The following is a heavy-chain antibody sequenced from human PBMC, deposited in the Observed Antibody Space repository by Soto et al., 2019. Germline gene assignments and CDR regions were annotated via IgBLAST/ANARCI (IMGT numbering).Heavy chain of an antibody. Sequence: EVQLVESGGGLVKPGGSLRLSCAASGFTFSSYSMNWVRQAPGKGLEWVSSISSSSSYIYYADSVKGRFTISRDNAKNSLYLQMNSLGAEDTAVYYCARDPGEMATTQFDYWGQGTLVTVSS. J-gene: IGHJ4*02. CDR3: ARDPGEMATTQFDY. V-gene: IGHV3-21*01. CDR2: ISSSSSYI. CDR1: GFTFSSYS. D-gene: IGHD5-12*01.